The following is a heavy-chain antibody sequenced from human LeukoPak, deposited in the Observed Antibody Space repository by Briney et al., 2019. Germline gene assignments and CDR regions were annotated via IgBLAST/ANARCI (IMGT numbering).Heavy chain of an antibody. CDR2: ISSSGST. Sequence: PSETLSLTCTVSGGSISSHYWIWIRQSPEKGLEWIGDISSSGSTGYNPSLRSRVTISLDTPKNQFSLNLSSVTAADTAVYYCARGALRGFYAFFYMDVWGKGTTVTVSS. CDR1: GGSISSHY. CDR3: ARGALRGFYAFFYMDV. J-gene: IGHJ6*03. D-gene: IGHD5/OR15-5a*01. V-gene: IGHV4-59*11.